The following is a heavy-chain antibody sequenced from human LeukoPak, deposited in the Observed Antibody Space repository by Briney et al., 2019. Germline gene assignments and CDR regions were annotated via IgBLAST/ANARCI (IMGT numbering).Heavy chain of an antibody. Sequence: GESLQISCKGSGYPFTNYWIHWVRQMPGKGLEWMGNVYPGDSYTRYSPSFQGQVTISADKSITTTYLQWNSLKASDTAIYYCARQLDYGGFGAFGIWGQGTMVTVSS. J-gene: IGHJ3*02. D-gene: IGHD4-23*01. V-gene: IGHV5-51*01. CDR2: VYPGDSYT. CDR1: GYPFTNYW. CDR3: ARQLDYGGFGAFGI.